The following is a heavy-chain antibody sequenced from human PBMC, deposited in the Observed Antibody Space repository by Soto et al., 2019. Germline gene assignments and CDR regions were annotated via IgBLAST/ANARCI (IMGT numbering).Heavy chain of an antibody. CDR1: GFTFSNAW. Sequence: EVQLVESGGGLVKPGGSLRLSCAASGFTFSNAWLSWVRQAPGKGLDWVGRIKSKTAGGTTDYAAPVKGRFTISRDDSKNTLYPQMNSLKTEDTAVYYCATRPTFSYVGPEKDLQPWGQGTLVTVSS. D-gene: IGHD3-16*01. V-gene: IGHV3-15*01. CDR2: IKSKTAGGTT. CDR3: ATRPTFSYVGPEKDLQP. J-gene: IGHJ1*01.